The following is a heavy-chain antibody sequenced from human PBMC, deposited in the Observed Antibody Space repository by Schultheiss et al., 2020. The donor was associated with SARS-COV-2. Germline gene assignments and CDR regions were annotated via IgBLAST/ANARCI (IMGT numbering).Heavy chain of an antibody. D-gene: IGHD6-6*01. CDR3: AKDSSSSRGGVDY. CDR1: GFTFSNAW. CDR2: ISGSGGST. J-gene: IGHJ4*02. V-gene: IGHV3-23*01. Sequence: GGSLRLSCAASGFTFSNAWMSWVRQAPGKGLEWVSAISGSGGSTYYADSVKGRFTISRDNSKNTLYLQMNSLRAEDTAVYYCAKDSSSSRGGVDYWGQGTLVTVSS.